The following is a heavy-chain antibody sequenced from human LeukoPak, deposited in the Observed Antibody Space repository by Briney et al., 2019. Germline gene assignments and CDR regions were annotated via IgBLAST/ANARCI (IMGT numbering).Heavy chain of an antibody. CDR1: GFSVSSNY. J-gene: IGHJ6*02. Sequence: GGSLRLSCAASGFSVSSNYMSWVRQAPGKGLEWVSVIRTGGSTYYADSVKGRVTISRDNSKNTLYLQMNNLRAEDTAVYYCARDSYYYYGMDVWGQGTTVTVSS. CDR2: IRTGGST. CDR3: ARDSYYYYGMDV. V-gene: IGHV3-53*01.